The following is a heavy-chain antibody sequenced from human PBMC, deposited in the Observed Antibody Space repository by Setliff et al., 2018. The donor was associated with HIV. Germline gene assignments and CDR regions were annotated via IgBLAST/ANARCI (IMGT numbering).Heavy chain of an antibody. Sequence: SETLSLTCAVSGYSISSGHYWGWIRQPPGKGLEWVGSIYHSGTTYYNPSLKSRVTISVDTSKNQFSLRMRSVTAADTAVYYCASDRPKWEPLSAVDYWGQGALVTVSS. CDR1: GYSISSGHY. CDR3: ASDRPKWEPLSAVDY. CDR2: IYHSGTT. V-gene: IGHV4-38-2*01. D-gene: IGHD1-26*01. J-gene: IGHJ4*02.